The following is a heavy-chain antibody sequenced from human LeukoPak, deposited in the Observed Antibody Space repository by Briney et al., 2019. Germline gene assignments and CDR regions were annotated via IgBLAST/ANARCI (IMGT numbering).Heavy chain of an antibody. CDR3: ARAGQSDY. V-gene: IGHV3-7*03. CDR1: GFIFSTYW. Sequence: PGGSLRLSCAASGFIFSTYWMTWVRQAPGKGLEWVATIKYDGDEKFYVDSVTGRFTISRDNAKNSLYLQVNSLRAEDTAVYYCARAGQSDYWGQGTLVTVSS. J-gene: IGHJ4*02. CDR2: IKYDGDEK.